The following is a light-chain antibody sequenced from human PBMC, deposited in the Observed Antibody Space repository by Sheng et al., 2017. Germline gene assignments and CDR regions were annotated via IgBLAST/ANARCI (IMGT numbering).Light chain of an antibody. CDR1: QSVLYSSNNKNY. CDR2: WAS. CDR3: QQYYSGLPGT. Sequence: DIVMTQSPDSLAVSLGEGATINCKSSQSVLYSSNNKNYLAWYQQKPGQAPKLLISWASTRESGVPDRFSGSGSGTDFTLTISSLQAEDVAVYYCQQYYSGLPGTFGQGTKVEIK. J-gene: IGKJ1*01. V-gene: IGKV4-1*01.